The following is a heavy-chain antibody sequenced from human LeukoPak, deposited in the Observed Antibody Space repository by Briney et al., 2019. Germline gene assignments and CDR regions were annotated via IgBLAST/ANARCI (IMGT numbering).Heavy chain of an antibody. J-gene: IGHJ4*02. CDR2: IYSGGST. Sequence: QDGGSLRLSCAASGFTVSSNYMSWVRHAPGKGLEWVSVIYSGGSTYYADSVKGRFTISRDNSNNTLYLQMNSLRAEDTAVYYCARDLERYYYGSGSYFDYWGQGTLVTVSS. CDR3: ARDLERYYYGSGSYFDY. D-gene: IGHD3-10*01. CDR1: GFTVSSNY. V-gene: IGHV3-66*01.